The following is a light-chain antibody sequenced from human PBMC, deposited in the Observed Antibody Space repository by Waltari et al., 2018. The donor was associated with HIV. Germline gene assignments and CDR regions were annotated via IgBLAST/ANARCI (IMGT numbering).Light chain of an antibody. CDR2: KDT. CDR1: ALPKQY. J-gene: IGLJ3*02. Sequence: SYELTQSPSVSVSPGQTARITCSGDALPKQYTSWYQQRPGQAPVLVIYKDTQRSSGIPERVSGASSGTTVTLTISGVQAEDEADYYCQSADSIDSYRVFGGGTRLTVL. V-gene: IGLV3-25*03. CDR3: QSADSIDSYRV.